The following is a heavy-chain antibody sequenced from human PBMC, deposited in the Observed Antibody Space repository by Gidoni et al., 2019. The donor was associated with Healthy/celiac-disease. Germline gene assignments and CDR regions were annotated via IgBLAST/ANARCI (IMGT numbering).Heavy chain of an antibody. CDR2: ITGSGGST. V-gene: IGHV3-23*01. CDR1: GFTFSSYA. D-gene: IGHD3-22*01. Sequence: EVQLLESGGGLVQPGGSLRLSCAASGFTFSSYAMSWVRQAPGKGLEWVSAITGSGGSTYYADAVKGRFTISRDNSKNTLYLQMNSLRAEDTAVYYCAKENYYDSSFDYWGQGTLVTVSS. J-gene: IGHJ4*02. CDR3: AKENYYDSSFDY.